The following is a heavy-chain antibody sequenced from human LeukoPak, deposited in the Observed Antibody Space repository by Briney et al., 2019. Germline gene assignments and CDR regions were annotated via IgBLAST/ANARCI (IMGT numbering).Heavy chain of an antibody. D-gene: IGHD3-10*01. J-gene: IGHJ4*02. CDR3: VARNGYHYASDY. CDR2: ISGNGANT. CDR1: ELTFSAYA. Sequence: HPGGSLRLSCVGSELTFSAYAMSWVRQTPGKGLEWVSGISGNGANTDSADSVEGRFTISRDNSKDTLYLEMTNLRAEDAAVYYCVARNGYHYASDYWGQGTQVVVSS. V-gene: IGHV3-23*01.